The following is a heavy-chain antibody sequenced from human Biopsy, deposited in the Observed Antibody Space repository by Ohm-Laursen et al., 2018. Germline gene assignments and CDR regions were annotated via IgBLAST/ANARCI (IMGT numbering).Heavy chain of an antibody. D-gene: IGHD5-24*01. V-gene: IGHV3-66*01. J-gene: IGHJ4*02. CDR3: VRGPSGVATIG. CDR1: GFTDHHNY. CDR2: IYSGGDT. Sequence: SLRLSCVPAGFTDHHNYLTWVRQAAGWGLEWVALIYSGGDTWYADPVKGRFTISKDSSKNTLYLQMNSLRVEDTAVYYCVRGPSGVATIGRGQGTLVTVSS.